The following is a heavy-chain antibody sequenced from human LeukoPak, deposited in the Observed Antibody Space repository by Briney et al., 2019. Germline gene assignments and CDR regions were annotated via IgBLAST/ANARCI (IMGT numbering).Heavy chain of an antibody. CDR2: INHSGNT. V-gene: IGHV4-34*01. J-gene: IGHJ2*01. CDR1: GGXFSDFH. Sequence: PSETLSLTCTVYGGXFSDFHWSWIRLPPGKGLEWIGEINHSGNTNCNPSLKSRATISIDTSKNQFSLKLSSVTAADTAVYYCARGKVTRDWYFDLWGRGTLVTVSS. D-gene: IGHD4-17*01. CDR3: ARGKVTRDWYFDL.